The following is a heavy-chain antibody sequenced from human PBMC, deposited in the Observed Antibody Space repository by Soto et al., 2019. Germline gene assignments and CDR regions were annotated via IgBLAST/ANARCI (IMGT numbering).Heavy chain of an antibody. J-gene: IGHJ6*02. CDR2: ISHDGSNQ. CDR1: GFSFSDFG. D-gene: IGHD2-21*02. V-gene: IGHV3-30*18. Sequence: GGSLRLSCAPSGFSFSDFGMHWVRQAPGKGLEWVAAISHDGSNQYYGDSVKGRFSISRDHSNNRLYLQMNNLKVEDSAIYYCAKETRSRAVTATRVNGMDVWGQG. CDR3: AKETRSRAVTATRVNGMDV.